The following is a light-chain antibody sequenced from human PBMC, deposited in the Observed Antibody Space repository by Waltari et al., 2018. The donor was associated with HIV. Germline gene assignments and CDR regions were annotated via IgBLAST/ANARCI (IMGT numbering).Light chain of an antibody. CDR1: SSNIGSYY. J-gene: IGLJ2*01. CDR3: AAWDGSHVV. Sequence: QSVLTPPPSASGTPGQRVTISCSGSSSNIGSYYVYWYQQLPGTAPKLLISSNNQRPSGVPDRFSGSKSGTSASLAISGLRSEDEADYYCAAWDGSHVVFGGGTKLTVL. CDR2: SNN. V-gene: IGLV1-47*02.